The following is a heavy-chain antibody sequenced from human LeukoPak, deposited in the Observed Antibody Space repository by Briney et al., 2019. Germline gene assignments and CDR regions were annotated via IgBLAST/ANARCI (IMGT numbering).Heavy chain of an antibody. Sequence: ASVRVSCKASGYTFPNYDINWVRQAAGQGLEWMGWMNFNSGNTGYAQKFQGRVTMTRNTAISTVYMELSSLKSEDTAIYYCAKVGLGNTAIHIWGQGTMVTVSS. CDR2: MNFNSGNT. D-gene: IGHD5-18*01. CDR3: AKVGLGNTAIHI. V-gene: IGHV1-8*01. J-gene: IGHJ3*02. CDR1: GYTFPNYD.